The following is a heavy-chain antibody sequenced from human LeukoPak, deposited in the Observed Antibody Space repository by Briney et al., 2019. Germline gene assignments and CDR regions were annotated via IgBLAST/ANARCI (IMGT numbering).Heavy chain of an antibody. CDR2: IYSGGTT. D-gene: IGHD2/OR15-2a*01. CDR3: ARSLSYFLRCDY. CDR1: GFSFSYHG. J-gene: IGHJ4*02. V-gene: IGHV3-53*01. Sequence: PGGSLRLSCVASGFSFSYHGMNWVRLAPGKGLEWVSVIYSGGTTYYADSIKGRFTISRDNSKNTLYLQMNSLRAEDTAVYYCARSLSYFLRCDYWGQGTLVTVSS.